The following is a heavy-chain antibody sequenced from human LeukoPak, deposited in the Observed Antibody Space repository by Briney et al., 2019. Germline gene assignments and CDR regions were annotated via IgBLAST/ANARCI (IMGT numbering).Heavy chain of an antibody. V-gene: IGHV4-59*01. CDR2: MYYTGST. Sequence: SETLSLTCTVSGDSISSFYWSWIRQPPGKGLEWIGYMYYTGSTNYNPSLKSRVSISLDTSKNQFSLRLSSVTAADTAVYYCARGDIRNVMIRGVSYGMDVWGQGTTVTVSS. CDR1: GDSISSFY. CDR3: ARGDIRNVMIRGVSYGMDV. J-gene: IGHJ6*02. D-gene: IGHD3-10*01.